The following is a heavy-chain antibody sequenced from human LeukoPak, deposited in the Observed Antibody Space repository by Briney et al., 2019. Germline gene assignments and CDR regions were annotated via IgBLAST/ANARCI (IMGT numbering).Heavy chain of an antibody. Sequence: SRTQTLPCTVSGDSISRGGYYWSWICRHPGKGLQWIGYIYYSGRTYYNPSLNRRVTLPVETSNIQSYLKLSSVYAADTAVYYGARVVHMVRGVIIGENWINPWGQGTMVTVSS. CDR2: IYYSGRT. J-gene: IGHJ5*02. D-gene: IGHD3-10*01. CDR1: GDSISRGGYY. CDR3: ARVVHMVRGVIIGENWINP. V-gene: IGHV4-31*03.